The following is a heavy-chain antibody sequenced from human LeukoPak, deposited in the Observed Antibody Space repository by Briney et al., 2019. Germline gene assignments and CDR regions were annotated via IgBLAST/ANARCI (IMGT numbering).Heavy chain of an antibody. V-gene: IGHV3-21*01. D-gene: IGHD6-25*01. CDR1: GFTFRSYS. Sequence: GGSLRLSCAASGFTFRSYSMNWVRQAPGKGLEWVSSISSGSNYIYYADSVKGRFTVSRDNAKNFLYLQMNSLRAEDTAVYYCARRVASAGDTFDTWGQGTMVTVSS. CDR3: ARRVASAGDTFDT. J-gene: IGHJ3*02. CDR2: ISSGSNYI.